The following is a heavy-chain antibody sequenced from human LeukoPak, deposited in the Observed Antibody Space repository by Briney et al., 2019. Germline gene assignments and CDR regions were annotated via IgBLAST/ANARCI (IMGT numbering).Heavy chain of an antibody. CDR3: ARRSYGGSLDY. V-gene: IGHV4-59*08. D-gene: IGHD1-26*01. Sequence: SETLSLTCTVSGGSISSYYWSWIRQPPGKGLEWIGYIYYSGSTNYNPSLKSRVTISVDTSKNQFSLKLSSVTAADTAVYYCARRSYGGSLDYGGQEPRATVSS. J-gene: IGHJ4*02. CDR1: GGSISSYY. CDR2: IYYSGST.